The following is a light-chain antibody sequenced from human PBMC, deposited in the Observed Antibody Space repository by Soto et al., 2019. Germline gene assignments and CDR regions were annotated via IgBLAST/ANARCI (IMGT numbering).Light chain of an antibody. CDR3: QQYNSYSRT. J-gene: IGKJ1*01. CDR2: GAS. CDR1: QSVSGN. V-gene: IGKV3-15*01. Sequence: EIVLTQSPATLSLSPGERATLSCRASQSVSGNLAWYQQKPGQAPRLLIYGASTRATAIPARFSGSGSGTEFTLTISSLQPDDFATYYCQQYNSYSRTFGQGTKVDIK.